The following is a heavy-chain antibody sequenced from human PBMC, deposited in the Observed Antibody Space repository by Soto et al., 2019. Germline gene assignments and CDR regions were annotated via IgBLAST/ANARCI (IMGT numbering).Heavy chain of an antibody. D-gene: IGHD2-2*01. V-gene: IGHV3-74*01. CDR1: GFTFSSYW. CDR2: INSDGSGT. J-gene: IGHJ4*02. Sequence: GGSLRLSCAASGFTFSSYWMHWVRQAPGKGLVWVSRINSDGSGTSYADSVKGRFTISRDNAKNTLYLQMNSLRAEDTAVYYCHCSSTSARDYWGQGTLVTVSS. CDR3: HCSSTSARDY.